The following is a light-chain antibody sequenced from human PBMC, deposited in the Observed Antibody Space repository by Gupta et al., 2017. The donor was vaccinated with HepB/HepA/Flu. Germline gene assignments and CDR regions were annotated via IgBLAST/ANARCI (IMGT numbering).Light chain of an antibody. CDR2: GAS. J-gene: IGKJ3*01. CDR1: QNINSY. CDR3: QQTHDLPQT. V-gene: IGKV1-39*01. Sequence: DIQMTQSPSSLSASVGDRVNISCRASQNINSYLNWYHQRPGKAPKLLIYGASSLRGGVPSRFRGSGSGTDFTLTVSRLQPEDFATYYCQQTHDLPQTFGHGTKVDFK.